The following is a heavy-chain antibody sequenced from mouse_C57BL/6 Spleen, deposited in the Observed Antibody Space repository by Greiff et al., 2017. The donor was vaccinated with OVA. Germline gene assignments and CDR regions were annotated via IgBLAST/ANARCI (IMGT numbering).Heavy chain of an antibody. CDR3: ARGWLLPSYAMDY. Sequence: VQLQQSGPELVKPGASVKISCKASGYAFSSSWMNWVKQRPGKGLEWIGRIYPGDGDTNYNGKFKGKATLTADKSSSTAYMQLSSLTSEDSAVYFCARGWLLPSYAMDYWGQGTSVTVSS. J-gene: IGHJ4*01. V-gene: IGHV1-82*01. CDR1: GYAFSSSW. D-gene: IGHD2-3*01. CDR2: IYPGDGDT.